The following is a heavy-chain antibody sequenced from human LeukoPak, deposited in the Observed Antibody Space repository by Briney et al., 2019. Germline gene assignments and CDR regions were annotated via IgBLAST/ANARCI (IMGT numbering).Heavy chain of an antibody. CDR1: GFTFSRYA. CDR2: VSGSGGST. Sequence: PGGSLRLSGAASGFTFSRYAMSWVRQAPGEGLEWVSAVSGSGGSTYYADSVKGRFTISRDNSKNTLYLQMNSLRAEDTAVYYCAKPLNYYDSSGYYYFFVDWGQGTLVTVSS. V-gene: IGHV3-23*01. D-gene: IGHD3-22*01. CDR3: AKPLNYYDSSGYYYFFVD. J-gene: IGHJ4*02.